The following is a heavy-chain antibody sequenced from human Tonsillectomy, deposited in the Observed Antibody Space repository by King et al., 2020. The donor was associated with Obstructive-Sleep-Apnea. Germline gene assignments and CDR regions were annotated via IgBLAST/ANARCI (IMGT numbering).Heavy chain of an antibody. J-gene: IGHJ4*02. CDR3: ARHFYSSGYLGCFDY. CDR2: IYYSWGP. D-gene: IGHD6-19*01. Sequence: VQLQESGPGVVKPSETLSLTCTVSGGSLNRYDWSLIRQSPGKGLEWIGYIYYSWGPNSNPSLNSRVTLSVNTSKNQFSLNLTSVTAADTAMYYCARHFYSSGYLGCFDYWGQGTLVTVSS. CDR1: GGSLNRYD. V-gene: IGHV4-59*08.